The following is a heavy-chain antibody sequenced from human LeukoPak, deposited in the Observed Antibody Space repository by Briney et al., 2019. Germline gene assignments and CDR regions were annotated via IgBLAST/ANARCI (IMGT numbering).Heavy chain of an antibody. D-gene: IGHD2-21*02. CDR1: GGTFSSYA. CDR2: IIPIFGTA. CDR3: ARDVLVYCGGDCSNDAFDI. V-gene: IGHV1-69*06. Sequence: SVKVSCKASGGTFSSYAISWVRQAPGQGLEWMGGIIPIFGTANYAQKFQGRVTITADKSTSTAYMELSSLRSEDTAVYYCARDVLVYCGGDCSNDAFDIWGQGTMVTVSS. J-gene: IGHJ3*02.